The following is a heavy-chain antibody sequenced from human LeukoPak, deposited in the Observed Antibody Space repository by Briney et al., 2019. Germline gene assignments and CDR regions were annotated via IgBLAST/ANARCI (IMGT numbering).Heavy chain of an antibody. CDR1: GFTFSNYA. Sequence: GGSLRLSCAASGFTFSNYAVGWVRKAPGKGLEWGSTISDSGGNTYHADSVKGRFTISRDNSKNTVYLQMNSLRAEDTAVYYCAKGNTGSFYSASDYWGQGTLVTVSS. J-gene: IGHJ4*02. CDR3: AKGNTGSFYSASDY. CDR2: ISDSGGNT. V-gene: IGHV3-23*01. D-gene: IGHD2-15*01.